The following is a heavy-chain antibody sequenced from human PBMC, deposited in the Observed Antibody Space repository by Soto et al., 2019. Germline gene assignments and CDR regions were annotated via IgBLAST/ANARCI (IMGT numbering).Heavy chain of an antibody. CDR1: GFSLRNSGVG. Sequence: QITLKESGPTLVKPTQTLTLTCTFSGFSLRNSGVGVGWIRQPPGKALEWLALIYWDDDKRYSPSLKSRLTNTKDPSKNQVVLKMTNLEPVDTTTYYCAHLTTGGFYFDYWGQGTLVTVSS. CDR3: AHLTTGGFYFDY. V-gene: IGHV2-5*02. D-gene: IGHD4-17*01. CDR2: IYWDDDK. J-gene: IGHJ4*02.